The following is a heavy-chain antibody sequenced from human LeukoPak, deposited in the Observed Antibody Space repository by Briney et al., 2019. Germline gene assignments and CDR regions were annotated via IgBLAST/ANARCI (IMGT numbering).Heavy chain of an antibody. CDR3: AKRSYCFGAACLFDP. J-gene: IGHJ5*02. Sequence: PGGSLRLSCAASGFTFSSYAMTWVRQAPGRGLEWVSAISGSAERTYYADSVKGRFTISRDNSKNTLYLQMSGLRAEDTAVYYCAKRSYCFGAACLFDPWGQGTLVTVSS. CDR1: GFTFSSYA. D-gene: IGHD2-15*01. V-gene: IGHV3-23*01. CDR2: ISGSAERT.